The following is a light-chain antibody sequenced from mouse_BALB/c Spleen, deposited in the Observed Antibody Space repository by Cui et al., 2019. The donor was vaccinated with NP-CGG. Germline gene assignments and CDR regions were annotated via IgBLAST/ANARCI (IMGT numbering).Light chain of an antibody. V-gene: IGLV1*01. CDR2: GTN. Sequence: QAVVTHASELTTSPGETATLTCRSSTGAVTTSNYANWVQEKPDHLFTGLIGGTNNRAPGVPARFSGSLIGDKAALTITGAQTEDEAIYFCALWYSNHWVFGGGTKLTVL. CDR1: TGAVTTSNY. J-gene: IGLJ1*01. CDR3: ALWYSNHWV.